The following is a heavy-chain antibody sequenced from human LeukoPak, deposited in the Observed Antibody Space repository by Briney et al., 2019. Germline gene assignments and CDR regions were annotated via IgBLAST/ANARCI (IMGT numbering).Heavy chain of an antibody. CDR1: GGSISSYY. Sequence: SETLSLTCTVSGGSISSYYWSWIRQPPGKRLEWIGYIYYSGSTNYNPSLKSRVTISVDTSKNQFSLKLSSVTAADTAVYYCARGNSKLNYYYYYMDVWGKGTTVTVSS. CDR3: ARGNSKLNYYYYYMDV. D-gene: IGHD4-11*01. V-gene: IGHV4-59*01. CDR2: IYYSGST. J-gene: IGHJ6*03.